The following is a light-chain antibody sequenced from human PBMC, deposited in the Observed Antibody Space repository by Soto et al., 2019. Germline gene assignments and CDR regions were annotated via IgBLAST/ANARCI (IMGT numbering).Light chain of an antibody. V-gene: IGKV4-1*01. J-gene: IGKJ1*01. Sequence: DIVMTQSPDSLAVSLGERATINCKSSQSVLYSSNNKNYLAWYQQKPGQPPKLLLYWASTRESGVHDRFSGSGSGKDDTFDIRRLHAEDVAVYYCQQYYSTPQTFGQGTKVEIK. CDR2: WAS. CDR1: QSVLYSSNNKNY. CDR3: QQYYSTPQT.